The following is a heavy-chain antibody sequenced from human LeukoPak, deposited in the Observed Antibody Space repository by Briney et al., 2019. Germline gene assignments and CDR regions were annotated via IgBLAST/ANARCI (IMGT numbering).Heavy chain of an antibody. J-gene: IGHJ4*02. Sequence: ASVKVSCTASGYTLSTYYLHWMRQAPGQGLEWMGWINPNSGGTNYAQKFQGRVTMTRDTSISTAYMELSRLRSDDTAVYYCARDFYDSSGYYPDYWGQGTLVTVSS. D-gene: IGHD3-22*01. CDR1: GYTLSTYY. CDR3: ARDFYDSSGYYPDY. V-gene: IGHV1-2*02. CDR2: INPNSGGT.